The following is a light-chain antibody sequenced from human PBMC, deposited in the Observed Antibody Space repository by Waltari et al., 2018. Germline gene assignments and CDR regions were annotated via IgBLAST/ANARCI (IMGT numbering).Light chain of an antibody. V-gene: IGKV1-39*01. J-gene: IGKJ1*01. Sequence: DIQMTQLPTSLSASVEDRVTITCRASQTITNDLNWYQQKSVKAPRLLIYGASNLQGGVPSRFRGSGSGTDFTLTISNLQPEDFATYYCQQTYITPRTFGQGTKVEIK. CDR2: GAS. CDR3: QQTYITPRT. CDR1: QTITND.